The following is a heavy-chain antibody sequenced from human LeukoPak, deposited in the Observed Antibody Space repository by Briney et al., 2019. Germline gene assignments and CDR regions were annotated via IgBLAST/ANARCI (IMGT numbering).Heavy chain of an antibody. D-gene: IGHD3-22*01. J-gene: IGHJ5*02. V-gene: IGHV1-18*01. CDR3: ARARHYYDSSGYLNWFDP. CDR1: GYTFTSYG. CDR2: ISAYNGNT. Sequence: ASVKVSCKASGYTFTSYGISWVRQAPGQGLEWMGWISAYNGNTNYAQKLQGRVTMTTDTSTSTAYMELSSLRSEDTAVYYCARARHYYDSSGYLNWFDPWGQGTLVTVSS.